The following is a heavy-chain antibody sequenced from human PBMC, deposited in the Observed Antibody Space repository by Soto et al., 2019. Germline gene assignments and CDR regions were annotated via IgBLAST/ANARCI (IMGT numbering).Heavy chain of an antibody. D-gene: IGHD6-13*01. Sequence: GGSLRLSCTASGLTFGDYAMSWVRQAPGKGLEWVGFIRSKAYGGTTEYAASVKGRFTISRDDSKSIAYLQMNSLKTEDTAVYYCTRAPRIAAAGGKYYYYYYGMDVWGQGTTVTVSS. V-gene: IGHV3-49*04. J-gene: IGHJ6*02. CDR1: GLTFGDYA. CDR2: IRSKAYGGTT. CDR3: TRAPRIAAAGGKYYYYYYGMDV.